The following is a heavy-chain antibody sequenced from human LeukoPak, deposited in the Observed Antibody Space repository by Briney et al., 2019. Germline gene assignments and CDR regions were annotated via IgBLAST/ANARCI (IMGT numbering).Heavy chain of an antibody. CDR2: ISVSGGRT. Sequence: GGSLRLSCAASGFTFITYAMSWVRQAPGKGPEWVSGISVSGGRTDYADSVKGRFIISRDNSKNTLYLQMNSLRAEDTAVYYCAKRGPGYDKSTYPPHYFDYWGQGTLVTVSS. V-gene: IGHV3-23*01. CDR1: GFTFITYA. D-gene: IGHD3-22*01. CDR3: AKRGPGYDKSTYPPHYFDY. J-gene: IGHJ4*02.